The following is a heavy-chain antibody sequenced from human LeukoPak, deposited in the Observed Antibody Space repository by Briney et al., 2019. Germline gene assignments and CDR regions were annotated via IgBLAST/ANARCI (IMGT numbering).Heavy chain of an antibody. J-gene: IGHJ3*02. D-gene: IGHD6-13*01. CDR2: ISAYNGNT. V-gene: IGHV1-18*01. CDR3: ATQLVDDAFDI. CDR1: GYTFTSYG. Sequence: ASVKVSCKASGYTFTSYGISWVRQAPGQGLEWMGWISAYNGNTNYAQKLQGRVTMTTDTSTSTAYMELSSLRSEDTAVYYCATQLVDDAFDIWGQGTMVTVSS.